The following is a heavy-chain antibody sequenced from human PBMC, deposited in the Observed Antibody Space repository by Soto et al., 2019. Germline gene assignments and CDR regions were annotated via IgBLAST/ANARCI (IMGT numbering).Heavy chain of an antibody. CDR3: ALRSMAVVPEY. V-gene: IGHV4-59*01. Sequence: QVQLQESGPGLVKPSETLSLTCAVSGDSISSYYCMWIRQPPGKGLESIGYLYYGRSANYNPSLKSRVTLSVDTSTNQCSMTMSSMTAADTAVYYCALRSMAVVPEYWGQGTLVTVSS. CDR2: LYYGRSA. D-gene: IGHD3-22*01. CDR1: GDSISSYY. J-gene: IGHJ4*02.